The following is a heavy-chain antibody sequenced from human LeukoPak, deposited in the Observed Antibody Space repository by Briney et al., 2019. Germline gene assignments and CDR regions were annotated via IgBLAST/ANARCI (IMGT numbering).Heavy chain of an antibody. D-gene: IGHD6-6*01. Sequence: GGSLRLSCAASGFTFSSYAMSWVRQAPGKGLEWVSAISGSGGSTYYADSVKGRFTISGDNSKNTLYLQMNSLRAEDTAVYYCAKGSSSEYYYYYYYMDVWGKGTTVTVSS. V-gene: IGHV3-23*01. CDR2: ISGSGGST. CDR1: GFTFSSYA. J-gene: IGHJ6*03. CDR3: AKGSSSEYYYYYYYMDV.